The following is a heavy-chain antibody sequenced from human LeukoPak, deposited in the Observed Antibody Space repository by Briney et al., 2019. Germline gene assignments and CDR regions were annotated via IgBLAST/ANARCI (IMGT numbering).Heavy chain of an antibody. V-gene: IGHV4-59*01. CDR3: ARVGSGWFGAFDT. CDR2: TYYSGST. J-gene: IGHJ3*02. CDR1: GGSISSYY. D-gene: IGHD6-19*01. Sequence: SETLSLTCTVSGGSISSYYWSWIRQPPGKGLEWIGYTYYSGSTNYNPSLKSRVTISVDTSKNQFSLKLSSVTAADMAVYYCARVGSGWFGAFDTWGQGTMVTVSS.